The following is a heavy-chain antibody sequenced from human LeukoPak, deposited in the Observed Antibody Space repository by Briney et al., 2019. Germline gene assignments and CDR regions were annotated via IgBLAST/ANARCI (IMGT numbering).Heavy chain of an antibody. J-gene: IGHJ4*02. Sequence: GGSLRLSCAAPGFTFDDYGMSWVRQAPGKGLEWVSGINWNGGSTGYADSVKGRFTISRDNAKNSLYLQMNSLRAEDTALYYCAKANSGSYSRSIDYWGQGTLVTVSS. CDR1: GFTFDDYG. D-gene: IGHD1-26*01. V-gene: IGHV3-20*04. CDR2: INWNGGST. CDR3: AKANSGSYSRSIDY.